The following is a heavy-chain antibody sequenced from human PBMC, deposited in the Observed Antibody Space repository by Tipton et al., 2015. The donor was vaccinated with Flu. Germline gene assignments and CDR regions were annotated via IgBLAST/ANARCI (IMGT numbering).Heavy chain of an antibody. CDR2: VHYSGST. J-gene: IGHJ4*02. Sequence: LRLSCTVSGGSISSSSYHWGWIRQPPGMGLEWIGSVHYSGSTYYNPSLKSRVTISVDTSKNQFSLKLSSVTAADTAVYYCARGPGRYSSGWYFVDYWGQGTLVTVSS. V-gene: IGHV4-39*07. CDR1: GGSISSSSYH. CDR3: ARGPGRYSSGWYFVDY. D-gene: IGHD6-19*01.